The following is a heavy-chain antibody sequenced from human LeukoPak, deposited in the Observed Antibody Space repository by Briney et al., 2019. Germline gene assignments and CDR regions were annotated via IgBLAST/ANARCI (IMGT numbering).Heavy chain of an antibody. V-gene: IGHV3-23*01. J-gene: IGHJ4*02. CDR3: AHIYYRGSQSYGDF. CDR2: ISDSGDIT. CDR1: GFTFGNSA. Sequence: PGGSLRLSCAASGFTFGNSAMTWVRQSPGRGLEWVSGISDSGDITYYADSVKGRFTISRDNSKNTVYLQMNSLRAEDTALYYCAHIYYRGSQSYGDFWGQGTLVTVSS. D-gene: IGHD3-10*01.